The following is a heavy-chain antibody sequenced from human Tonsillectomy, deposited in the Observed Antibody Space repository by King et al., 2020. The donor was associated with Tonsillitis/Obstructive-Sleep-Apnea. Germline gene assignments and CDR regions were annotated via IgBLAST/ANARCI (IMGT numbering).Heavy chain of an antibody. D-gene: IGHD2-8*01. V-gene: IGHV4-34*01. Sequence: VQLQQWGAGLLKPSETLSLTCAVYGGSFSGYYWSWIRQPPGKGLEWIGEINHSGSTYYNPSLKSRVTISVDTSKNQFSLKLTSVTAAETAVYYWAIGLMGPRLSDCGQGTLVTVSS. CDR3: AIGLMGPRLSD. J-gene: IGHJ4*02. CDR2: INHSGST. CDR1: GGSFSGYY.